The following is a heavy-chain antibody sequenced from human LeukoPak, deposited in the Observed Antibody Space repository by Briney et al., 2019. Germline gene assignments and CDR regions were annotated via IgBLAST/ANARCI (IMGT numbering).Heavy chain of an antibody. Sequence: SETLSLTYTVSGDSISDDYYTWMRQPAGKGLEWIGRIHSGGTTNYNPSLMSRVTLSIDKSKKHISLRLTSVTAADTALYYCARDNGSGYTKGYEHYYYYLDVWGKGTTVTVSS. D-gene: IGHD3-3*02. CDR1: GDSISDDY. V-gene: IGHV4-4*07. CDR3: ARDNGSGYTKGYEHYYYYLDV. CDR2: IHSGGTT. J-gene: IGHJ6*03.